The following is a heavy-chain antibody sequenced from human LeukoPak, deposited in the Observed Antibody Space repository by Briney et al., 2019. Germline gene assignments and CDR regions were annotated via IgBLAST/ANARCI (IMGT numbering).Heavy chain of an antibody. CDR2: IYYSGGT. V-gene: IGHV4-59*12. Sequence: PSETLSLTCTVSGGSISSYYWSWIRQPPGKGLEWIGYIYYSGGTNYNPSLTSRVTISVDTSKNRFSLKLSSVTAADTAVYYCATTNVLLWFGELSKTAYFDYWGQGTLVTVSS. D-gene: IGHD3-10*01. J-gene: IGHJ4*02. CDR3: ATTNVLLWFGELSKTAYFDY. CDR1: GGSISSYY.